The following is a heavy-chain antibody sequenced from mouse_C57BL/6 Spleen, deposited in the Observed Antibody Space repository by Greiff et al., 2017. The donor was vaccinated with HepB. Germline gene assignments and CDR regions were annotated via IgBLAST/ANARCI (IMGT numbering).Heavy chain of an antibody. Sequence: QVQLQQPGTELVKPGASVKLSCKASGYTFTSYWMHWVKQRPGQGLEWIGNINPSNGGTNYNEKFKSKATLTVDKSSSTAYMQLSSLTSEDSAVYYGAREGITTVVATVDYWGQGTTLTVSS. V-gene: IGHV1-53*01. CDR1: GYTFTSYW. J-gene: IGHJ2*01. CDR2: INPSNGGT. CDR3: AREGITTVVATVDY. D-gene: IGHD1-1*01.